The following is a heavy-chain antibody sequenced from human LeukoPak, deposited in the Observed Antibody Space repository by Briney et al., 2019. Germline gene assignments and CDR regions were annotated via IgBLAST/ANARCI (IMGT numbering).Heavy chain of an antibody. Sequence: GGSLRLSCAASGFTFSSFAMSWVRQAPGKGLEWVSAISAYDGSAYYGDPVRGRFTISRDNSKSTLFLQMNSLRVEDTAVYYCSKYYDFWSGMGYFDYWGQGTLVTVSS. CDR1: GFTFSSFA. CDR3: SKYYDFWSGMGYFDY. D-gene: IGHD3-3*01. V-gene: IGHV3-23*01. CDR2: ISAYDGSA. J-gene: IGHJ4*02.